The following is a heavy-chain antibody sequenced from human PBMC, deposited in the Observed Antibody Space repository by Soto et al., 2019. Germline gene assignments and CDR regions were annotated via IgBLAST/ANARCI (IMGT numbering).Heavy chain of an antibody. CDR3: ASRYGDYDYYFYAADV. Sequence: PGKGLEGIWGCYYSGSTYYHPPLKRRVTISVDTSKNQFSLKLSSVTAADTAVYYCASRYGDYDYYFYAADVWGRGTTVTVSS. CDR2: CYYSGST. D-gene: IGHD4-17*01. V-gene: IGHV4-39*01. J-gene: IGHJ6*02.